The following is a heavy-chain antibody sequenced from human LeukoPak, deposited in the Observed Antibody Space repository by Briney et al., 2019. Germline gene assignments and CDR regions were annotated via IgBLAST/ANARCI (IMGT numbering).Heavy chain of an antibody. Sequence: ASVKVSCKASGGTFSSYAITWVRQAPGQGLEWMGGIIPIFDTSNYAQKFQGRVTFTSDDSTSTAYMELSSLRSEDTAVYYCARLKRGIGAAGTSLRGWFDPWGQGTLVTVSS. D-gene: IGHD6-13*01. V-gene: IGHV1-69*01. J-gene: IGHJ5*02. CDR1: GGTFSSYA. CDR2: IIPIFDTS. CDR3: ARLKRGIGAAGTSLRGWFDP.